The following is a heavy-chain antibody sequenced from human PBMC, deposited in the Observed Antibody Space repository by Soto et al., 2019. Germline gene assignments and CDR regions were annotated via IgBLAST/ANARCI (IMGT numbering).Heavy chain of an antibody. J-gene: IGHJ6*02. CDR2: IIPIFGPA. CDR1: GGTFSSHS. D-gene: IGHD1-1*01. CDR3: ATGSFTSTGGRIGYHYNAMDV. V-gene: IGHV1-69*13. Sequence: ASVKVSCKPSGGTFSSHSINWVRQAPGQGLEWMGGIIPIFGPANFAKKFQGRVTITADESTTTAYMELSTLTSEDTAVYYCATGSFTSTGGRIGYHYNAMDVWGRGTTVTVSS.